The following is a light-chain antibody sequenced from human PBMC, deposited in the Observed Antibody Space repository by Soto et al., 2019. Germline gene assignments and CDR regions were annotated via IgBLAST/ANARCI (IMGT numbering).Light chain of an antibody. CDR1: HIVTSTY. V-gene: IGKV3-20*01. CDR2: GAS. CDR3: QQYGSSHT. Sequence: EIVLTQSPGTLALSPVERATLSCRASHIVTSTYLAWYQQKPGQAPRLLIYGASSRAIGIPDRFSGSVSGSDFILTINRLEPEDFAVYYCQQYGSSHTFGQGTRLEIK. J-gene: IGKJ5*01.